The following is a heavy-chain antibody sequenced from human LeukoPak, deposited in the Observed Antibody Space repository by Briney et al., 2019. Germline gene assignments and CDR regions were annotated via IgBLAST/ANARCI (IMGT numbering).Heavy chain of an antibody. J-gene: IGHJ4*02. CDR2: MSGGGTPV. Sequence: PGGSLRLSCAASGFTFSGYWMSWIRQAPGKGLEWLSYMSGGGTPVYNADSVKGRFTISRDNAKNSLYLQMNSLRAEDTAVYYCARFRINSSGWYFDYWGQGTLVTVSS. CDR3: ARFRINSSGWYFDY. CDR1: GFTFSGYW. D-gene: IGHD6-19*01. V-gene: IGHV3-11*01.